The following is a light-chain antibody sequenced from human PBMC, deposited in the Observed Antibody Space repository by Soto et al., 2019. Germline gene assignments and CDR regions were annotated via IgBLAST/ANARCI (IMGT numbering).Light chain of an antibody. Sequence: DLRMSRSPSSLSSSIGDRVTITCRASQSISSLLAWYQQKPGKAPKFLIYKASSLQSGVPSRFSGSGSGTDFTLTISSLQPEDFATYDCQQSYSTPPTFGQGTKVDIK. CDR3: QQSYSTPPT. V-gene: IGKV1-5*03. CDR1: QSISSL. J-gene: IGKJ1*01. CDR2: KAS.